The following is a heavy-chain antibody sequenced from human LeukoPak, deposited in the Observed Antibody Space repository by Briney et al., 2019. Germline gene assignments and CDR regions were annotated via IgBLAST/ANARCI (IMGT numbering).Heavy chain of an antibody. V-gene: IGHV4-59*01. CDR1: GGSISSYY. Sequence: PSETLSLTCTVSGGSISSYYWSWIRQPPGKGLEWVGYIYYTGGTNYNPSLKSRVTISADTSRNQFSLTLNSVTSADTAVYYCATYFYGDYATHYFDFWGQGALVTVSS. CDR3: ATYFYGDYATHYFDF. J-gene: IGHJ4*02. D-gene: IGHD4-17*01. CDR2: IYYTGGT.